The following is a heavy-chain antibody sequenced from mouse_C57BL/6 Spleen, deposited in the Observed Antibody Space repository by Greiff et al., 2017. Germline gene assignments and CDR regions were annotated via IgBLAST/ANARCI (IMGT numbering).Heavy chain of an antibody. Sequence: VQLQQSGPELVKPGASVKISCKASGYSFTGYYMNWVKQSPEKSLEWIGEINPSTGGTTYNQKFKAKATLTVDKSSSTAYMQLKSLTSEDSAVYYCGGSSLWYFDVWGTGTTVTVSS. CDR2: INPSTGGT. D-gene: IGHD1-1*01. CDR1: GYSFTGYY. J-gene: IGHJ1*03. CDR3: GGSSLWYFDV. V-gene: IGHV1-42*01.